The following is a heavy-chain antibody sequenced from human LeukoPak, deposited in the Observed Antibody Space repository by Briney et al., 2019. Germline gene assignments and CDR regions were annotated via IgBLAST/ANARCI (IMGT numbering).Heavy chain of an antibody. D-gene: IGHD3-9*01. CDR2: MNPNSGNT. CDR3: ARIYYDILTGYTYFDY. Sequence: ASVKVPCKASGYTFTSYDINWVRQATGQGLEWMGWMNPNSGNTGYAQKFQGRVTMTRNTSISTAYMELSSLRSEDTAVYYCARIYYDILTGYTYFDYWGQGTLVTVSS. V-gene: IGHV1-8*01. CDR1: GYTFTSYD. J-gene: IGHJ4*02.